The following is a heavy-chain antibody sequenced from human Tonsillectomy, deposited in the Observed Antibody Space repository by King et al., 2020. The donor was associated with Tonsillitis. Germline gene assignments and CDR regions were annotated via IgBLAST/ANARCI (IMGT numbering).Heavy chain of an antibody. CDR1: GFMFNSYA. CDR2: ISSNGGLT. D-gene: IGHD2-2*01. J-gene: IGHJ6*03. CDR3: ARDSQPLLYYYFYMDV. Sequence: VQLLESGGGLVQPGGSLRLSCAASGFMFNSYAMHWVRQAPGKGLEYVSGISSNGGLTYYVDSVKGRFTISRDNSKNTLFLQMGSLRAEDMAVYYCARDSQPLLYYYFYMDVWGKGTTVTVSS. V-gene: IGHV3-64*07.